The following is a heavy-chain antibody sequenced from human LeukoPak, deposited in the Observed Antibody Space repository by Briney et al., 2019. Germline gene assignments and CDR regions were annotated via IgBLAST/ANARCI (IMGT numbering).Heavy chain of an antibody. Sequence: PGGSLRLSCAASGFTFSSYNVNWVRQAPGKGLEWVSSISSSSSYIYYADSVKGRFTISRDNAKNSLYLQMNSLRAEDTAVYYCARDRTPYYDILTGYLDYWGQGTPVTVSS. CDR3: ARDRTPYYDILTGYLDY. CDR1: GFTFSSYN. D-gene: IGHD3-9*01. CDR2: ISSSSSYI. V-gene: IGHV3-21*01. J-gene: IGHJ4*02.